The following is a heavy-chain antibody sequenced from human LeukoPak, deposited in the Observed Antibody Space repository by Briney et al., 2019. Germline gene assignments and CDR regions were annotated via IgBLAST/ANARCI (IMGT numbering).Heavy chain of an antibody. D-gene: IGHD4-17*01. Sequence: SETLSLTCTVSGGSISSYYWSWIRQPAGKGLEWIGRICTSGSTNYNPSLKSRVTMSVDTSKNQFSLKLSSVTAADTAVYYCARGRVTTVTTDYYYYYMDVWGKGTTVTISS. J-gene: IGHJ6*03. CDR1: GGSISSYY. V-gene: IGHV4-4*07. CDR3: ARGRVTTVTTDYYYYYMDV. CDR2: ICTSGST.